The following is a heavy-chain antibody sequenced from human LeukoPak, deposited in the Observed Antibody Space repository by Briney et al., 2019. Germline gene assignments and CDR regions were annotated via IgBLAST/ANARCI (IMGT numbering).Heavy chain of an antibody. D-gene: IGHD2-21*02. CDR3: ARDHIAYYGVNCYSPFET. V-gene: IGHV3-21*01. J-gene: IGHJ5*01. CDR1: GFTCSSYS. CDR2: IDKSSTYI. Sequence: GGSLRLSSAVSGFTCSSYSVHWVSQAPGKGLEWVSSIDKSSTYIYHVDSVKGRFTISRDNAKNSLYLQMNSLRAEDTAVYYCARDHIAYYGVNCYSPFETSGHGTLVTVSS.